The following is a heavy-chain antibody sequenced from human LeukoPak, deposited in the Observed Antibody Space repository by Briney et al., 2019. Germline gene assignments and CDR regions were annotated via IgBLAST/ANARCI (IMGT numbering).Heavy chain of an antibody. J-gene: IGHJ4*02. V-gene: IGHV4-39*07. CDR3: ARNNRAPGYNWNYGRCFDY. D-gene: IGHD1-7*01. CDR1: GGSISSSSYY. CDR2: IFYSGST. Sequence: SETLSLTCTVSGGSISSSSYYWGWIRQPPGKGLEWIGNIFYSGSTYYSPSLKSRVTISLDTSRNQFSLKLSSVTAADTAVYYCARNNRAPGYNWNYGRCFDYWGQGTLVTVSS.